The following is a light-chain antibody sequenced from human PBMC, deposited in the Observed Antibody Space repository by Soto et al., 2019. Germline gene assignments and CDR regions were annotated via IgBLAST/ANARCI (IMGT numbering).Light chain of an antibody. Sequence: QSVLTQPASVSGSPGRSITISCTGTSTDVGSHKLVSWYQQYPGNAPKLIIFEAYKRPSGVSNRFSGSKSGSTASLTISGLQAEDEADYYCCSNAVGSTYVFGTGTKVTVL. CDR3: CSNAVGSTYV. CDR1: STDVGSHKL. V-gene: IGLV2-23*01. J-gene: IGLJ1*01. CDR2: EAY.